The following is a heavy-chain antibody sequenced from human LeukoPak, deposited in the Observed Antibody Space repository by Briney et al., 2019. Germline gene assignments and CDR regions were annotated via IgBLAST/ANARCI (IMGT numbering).Heavy chain of an antibody. V-gene: IGHV4-31*03. CDR2: IYYSGTT. D-gene: IGHD1-7*01. CDR3: ARTTYCDY. CDR1: GGSISSGVYY. J-gene: IGHJ4*02. Sequence: SETLSLTCTVSGGSISSGVYYWSWIRQHPGKGLEWIGYIYYSGTTYYNPSLESRVTISVDTSKNQFSLKLSSVTAADTAVYYCARTTYCDYWGQGTLVTVSS.